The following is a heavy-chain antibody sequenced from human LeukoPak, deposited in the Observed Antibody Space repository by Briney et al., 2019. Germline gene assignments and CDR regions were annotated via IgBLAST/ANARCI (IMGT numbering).Heavy chain of an antibody. CDR2: IIPIFGTA. Sequence: ASVKVSCKASGGTFSSYAISWVRQAPGQGLGWMGVIIPIFGTANYAQKVQGRVTITADESTSTAYMELSSLRSEDTAVYYCARGRVKYCGGDCSSSFDYWGQGTLVTVSS. J-gene: IGHJ4*02. CDR1: GGTFSSYA. D-gene: IGHD2-21*02. V-gene: IGHV1-69*13. CDR3: ARGRVKYCGGDCSSSFDY.